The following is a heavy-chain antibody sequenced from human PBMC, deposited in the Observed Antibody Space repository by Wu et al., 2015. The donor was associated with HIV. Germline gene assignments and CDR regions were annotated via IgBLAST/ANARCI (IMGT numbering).Heavy chain of an antibody. CDR3: ARDRGTRGYSGYDSAFDI. CDR2: MNPNSGNT. Sequence: QVQLVQSGAEVKKPGASVKVSCKASGYTFTSYDINWVRQATGQGLEWMGWMNPNSGNTGYAQKFQGRVTMTRNTSISTAYMELSSLRSEDTAVYYCARDRGTRGYSGYDSAFDIWGPRGQWSPSLQ. CDR1: GYTFTSYD. J-gene: IGHJ3*02. V-gene: IGHV1-8*01. D-gene: IGHD5-12*01.